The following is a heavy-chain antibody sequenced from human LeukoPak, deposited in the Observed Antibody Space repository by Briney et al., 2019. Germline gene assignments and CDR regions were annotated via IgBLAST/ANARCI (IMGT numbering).Heavy chain of an antibody. CDR3: ARHRQYDADAFDI. Sequence: SETLSLTCTVSGGSISSYYWSWIRQPPGKGLEWIGYVYFTGSTKYNPSLKSRVTISVDTSKNQFSLKLSYVTAADTAVYYCARHRQYDADAFDIWGQGTMVTVSS. CDR2: VYFTGST. V-gene: IGHV4-59*08. J-gene: IGHJ3*02. D-gene: IGHD2/OR15-2a*01. CDR1: GGSISSYY.